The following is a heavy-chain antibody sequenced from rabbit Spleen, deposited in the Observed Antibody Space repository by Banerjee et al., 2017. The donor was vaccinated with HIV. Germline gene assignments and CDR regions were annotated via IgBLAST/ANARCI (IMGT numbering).Heavy chain of an antibody. CDR1: GFILSSYY. CDR3: ARDGAGGSFFDL. D-gene: IGHD8-1*01. J-gene: IGHJ4*01. CDR2: IDPVFGIT. V-gene: IGHV1S7*01. Sequence: QLKESGGGLVQPGGSLKLSCKASGFILSSYYMNWVRQAPGKGLEWIGYIDPVFGITYYANWVNGRFSISRENAQNTVFLQMTSLTAADTATYFCARDGAGGSFFDLWGQGTLVTVS.